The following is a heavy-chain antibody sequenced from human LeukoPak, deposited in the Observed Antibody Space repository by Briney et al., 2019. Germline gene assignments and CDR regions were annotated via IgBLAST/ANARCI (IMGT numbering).Heavy chain of an antibody. J-gene: IGHJ5*02. CDR1: GYSFTRYW. Sequence: GESLQISCKGSGYSFTRYWITSVRQLPGKGLEWMGRIDPSDSYTNYSPSFQGHVTISADKSISTAYLQWSSLKASDTAIYYCARHLGPTEASDPWGQGTLVTVSS. CDR3: ARHLGPTEASDP. CDR2: IDPSDSYT. V-gene: IGHV5-10-1*01. D-gene: IGHD4-17*01.